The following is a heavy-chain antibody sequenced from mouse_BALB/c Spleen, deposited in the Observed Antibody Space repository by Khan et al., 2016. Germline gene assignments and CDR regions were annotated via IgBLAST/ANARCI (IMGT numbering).Heavy chain of an antibody. CDR2: INPDSSTI. D-gene: IGHD1-2*01. V-gene: IGHV4-1*02. CDR1: GFDFSRYW. CDR3: ARLHYYGYMNY. J-gene: IGHJ2*01. Sequence: EVKLLVPGGGLVQPGGSLKLSCAASGFDFSRYWMSWVRQAPGKGLEWIGEINPDSSTINYTPSLKDKFIISRDNAKNTLYLQMSKVRSEDTALYYCARLHYYGYMNYWGQGTTLTVSS.